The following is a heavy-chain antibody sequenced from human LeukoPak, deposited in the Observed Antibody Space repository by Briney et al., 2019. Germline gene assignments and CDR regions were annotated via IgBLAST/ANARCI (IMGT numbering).Heavy chain of an antibody. J-gene: IGHJ4*02. CDR3: ARNLYDSSGSMGIYTFDY. CDR2: IYTSGST. D-gene: IGHD3-22*01. Sequence: SETLSLTCTVSGGSISSYYWSWIRQPAGKGLEWIGRIYTSGSTNYNPSLKSRVTISVDTSKNQFSLKLSSVTAADTAVYYCARNLYDSSGSMGIYTFDYWGQGTLVIVSS. V-gene: IGHV4-4*07. CDR1: GGSISSYY.